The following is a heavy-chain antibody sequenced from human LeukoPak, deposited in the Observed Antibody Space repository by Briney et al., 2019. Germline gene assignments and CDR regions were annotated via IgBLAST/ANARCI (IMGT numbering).Heavy chain of an antibody. CDR1: GFTFSSYG. CDR3: AGVEGGDWFDP. J-gene: IGHJ5*02. V-gene: IGHV3-30*02. Sequence: GGSLSLSCAASGFTFSSYGMHWVRQAPGKGLEWVAFIRYDGSNKYYADSVKGRFTISRDNSKKPLYLQMNSLRPEDTAVYYCAGVEGGDWFDPWGQGTLVTVSS. D-gene: IGHD3-16*01. CDR2: IRYDGSNK.